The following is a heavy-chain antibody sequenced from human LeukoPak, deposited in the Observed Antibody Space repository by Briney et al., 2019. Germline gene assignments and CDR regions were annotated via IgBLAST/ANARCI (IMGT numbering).Heavy chain of an antibody. CDR3: ARDWGYYYGSGSAH. CDR1: GFTFSSYN. J-gene: IGHJ4*02. CDR2: ITSSSSYV. V-gene: IGHV3-21*01. Sequence: PGRSLRLSCEASGFTFSSYNMNWVRQAPGKRLEWVSSITSSSSYVFYADSVKGRFTISRDNAKNSLYLQMNSLRAEDTAVYYCARDWGYYYGSGSAHWGQGTLVTVSS. D-gene: IGHD3-10*01.